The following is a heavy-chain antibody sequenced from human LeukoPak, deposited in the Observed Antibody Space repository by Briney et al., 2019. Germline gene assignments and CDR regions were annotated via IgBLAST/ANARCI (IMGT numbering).Heavy chain of an antibody. CDR1: GGTFRTYS. J-gene: IGHJ6*03. CDR3: ARVDRYHFYLDV. V-gene: IGHV1-69*05. CDR2: IIPIFGTP. Sequence: ASVKVSCKASGGTFRTYSVTWVRQAPGQGLEWMGGIIPIFGTPNYAQKFQGRVKVTTDDDTGTAYMELSSLMSEDTAIYYCARVDRYHFYLDVWGKGTPVTVSS.